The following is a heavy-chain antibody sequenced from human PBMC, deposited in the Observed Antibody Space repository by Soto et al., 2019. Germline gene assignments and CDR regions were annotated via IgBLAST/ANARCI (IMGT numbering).Heavy chain of an antibody. J-gene: IGHJ4*01. CDR3: ARLMPYYNSDGSSHSGFDM. D-gene: IGHD3-10*01. CDR1: GYPFTDYF. CDR2: INPYSGGA. Sequence: VKRYCNASGYPFTDYFSHWVRQAPGQGLEWIGWINPYSGGADLSQKFQGRVTMTRDTSISTAYMEVSSLRSDDTAVFYCARLMPYYNSDGSSHSGFDMRGQGTLGTGSS. V-gene: IGHV1-2*02.